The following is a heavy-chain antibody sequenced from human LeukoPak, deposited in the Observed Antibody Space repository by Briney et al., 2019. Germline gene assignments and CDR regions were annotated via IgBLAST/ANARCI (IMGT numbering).Heavy chain of an antibody. CDR2: IYYSGST. V-gene: IGHV4-39*01. D-gene: IGHD2-2*01. J-gene: IGHJ5*02. Sequence: SETLSLTCTVSGGSISNYYWGWIRQPPGKGLEWIGSIYYSGSTYYNPSLKSRVTISVDTSKNQFSLKLSSVTAADTAVYYCARHGKDCSSTSCYDNWFDPWGQGTLVTVSS. CDR3: ARHGKDCSSTSCYDNWFDP. CDR1: GGSISNYY.